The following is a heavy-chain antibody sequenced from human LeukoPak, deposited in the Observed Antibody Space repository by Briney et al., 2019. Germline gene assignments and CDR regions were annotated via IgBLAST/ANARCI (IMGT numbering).Heavy chain of an antibody. Sequence: GGSLRLSCAASGFTFSSYSMNWVRQAPGKGLEWVSSISGSSSYIYYADSVKGRFTISRDNSKNTLYLQLNSLSPEDTAVYYCAKVMDRDIVATIRLGSQYYFDYWGQGTLVTVSS. D-gene: IGHD5-12*01. CDR1: GFTFSSYS. CDR2: ISGSSSYI. J-gene: IGHJ4*02. CDR3: AKVMDRDIVATIRLGSQYYFDY. V-gene: IGHV3-21*01.